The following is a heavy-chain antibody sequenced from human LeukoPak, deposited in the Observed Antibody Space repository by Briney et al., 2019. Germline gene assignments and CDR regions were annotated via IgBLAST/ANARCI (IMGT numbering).Heavy chain of an antibody. CDR3: ARFNSYGSIRDAFDI. D-gene: IGHD5-18*01. V-gene: IGHV4-59*08. CDR1: GGSISSYY. CDR2: IYYNGST. Sequence: SETLSLTCTVSGGSISSYYWSWIRQPPGKGLEWMGYIYYNGSTNYNPYLKSRVTITVTTSKNKFPLKLRPVTAADTAVYYCARFNSYGSIRDAFDIWGQGTMVTVSS. J-gene: IGHJ3*02.